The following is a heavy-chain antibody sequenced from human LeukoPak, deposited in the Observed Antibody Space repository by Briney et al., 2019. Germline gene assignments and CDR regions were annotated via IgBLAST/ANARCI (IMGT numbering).Heavy chain of an antibody. CDR2: INPNSGGT. D-gene: IGHD2-2*01. J-gene: IGHJ6*02. CDR3: ARGLHCSRTSCYLDRPSVLLYLHDYYGMDV. Sequence: GASVKVSCKASGYTFTGYYMHWVRQAPGQGLEWMGRINPNSGGTNYAQKFQGRVTMTRDTSISTAYMELSRLRSDDTAVYYCARGLHCSRTSCYLDRPSVLLYLHDYYGMDVWGQGTTVTVSS. V-gene: IGHV1-2*06. CDR1: GYTFTGYY.